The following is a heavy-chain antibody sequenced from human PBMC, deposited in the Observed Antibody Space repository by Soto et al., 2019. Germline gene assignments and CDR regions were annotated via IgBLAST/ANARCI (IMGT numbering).Heavy chain of an antibody. J-gene: IGHJ4*02. CDR3: ARAMANYFDY. D-gene: IGHD2-8*01. CDR1: GGFVSSDDYS. Sequence: QVQLQESGPGLVKPSQTLSVTCTVSGGFVSSDDYSWSWIRQHPWKGLEWIGYIRDSGSTYYNPSLEGRVTISVDTSKNQFSLRLRSVTAADTAVYYCARAMANYFDYWGQGTLVTASS. CDR2: IRDSGST. V-gene: IGHV4-31*03.